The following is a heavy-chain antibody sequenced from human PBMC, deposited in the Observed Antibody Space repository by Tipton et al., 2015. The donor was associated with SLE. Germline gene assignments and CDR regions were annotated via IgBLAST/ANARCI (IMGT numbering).Heavy chain of an antibody. Sequence: SLRLSCAASGFTFSDYAMHWVRQAPGKGLEWVSSITSTSSYTYYTDSVKGRFTISRDNAENSLFLQMNSLRAEDTAVYYCARDQYSSGRWDYWGQGALVTVSS. CDR2: ITSTSSYT. V-gene: IGHV3-21*01. CDR3: ARDQYSSGRWDY. CDR1: GFTFSDYA. J-gene: IGHJ4*02. D-gene: IGHD6-19*01.